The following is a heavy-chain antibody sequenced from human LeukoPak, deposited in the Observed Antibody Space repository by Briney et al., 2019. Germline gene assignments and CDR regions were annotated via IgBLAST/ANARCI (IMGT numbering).Heavy chain of an antibody. D-gene: IGHD5-12*01. CDR3: ARERLGGYECDC. Sequence: PGRSLRLSCAASGFTFSNYAMHWVRQAPGKGLEWVAIISYDATNKYYADSVKGRFTVSRDNSKNTLYLQMNSLRAEDTAVYYCARERLGGYECDCWGQGTLVTVSS. CDR1: GFTFSNYA. J-gene: IGHJ4*02. CDR2: ISYDATNK. V-gene: IGHV3-30-3*01.